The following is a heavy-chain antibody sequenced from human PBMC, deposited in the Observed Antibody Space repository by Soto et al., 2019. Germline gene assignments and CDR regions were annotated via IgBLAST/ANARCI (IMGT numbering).Heavy chain of an antibody. J-gene: IGHJ4*01. CDR2: INNDGSGT. V-gene: IGHV3-74*01. Sequence: EVQLVESGGGLVQPGGSLRLSCAASGFTFRNHWMHWVRQAPGKGLVWVSYINNDGSGTTYADSVKGRFTISRDNAENTIYLQMNSLRVEDTAVYYCTRDAALSFDYWGHGALVTVSS. CDR1: GFTFRNHW. CDR3: TRDAALSFDY.